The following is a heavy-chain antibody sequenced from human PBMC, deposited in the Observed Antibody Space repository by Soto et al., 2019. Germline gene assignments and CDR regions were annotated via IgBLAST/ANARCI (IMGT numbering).Heavy chain of an antibody. D-gene: IGHD2-21*01. CDR3: ASTHIVVGNDAFDI. V-gene: IGHV4-59*01. J-gene: IGHJ3*02. CDR2: IYYSGTT. CDR1: GGSISIYY. Sequence: PSETLSLTCTVSGGSISIYYWSWIRQPPGKGLEWIGYIYYSGTTNHNPSLKSRVTISVDTSKNQFSLKLSSVTAADTAVYYCASTHIVVGNDAFDIWGQGNMITVSS.